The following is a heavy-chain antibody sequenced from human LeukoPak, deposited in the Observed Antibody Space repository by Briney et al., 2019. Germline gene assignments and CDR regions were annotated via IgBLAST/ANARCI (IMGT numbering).Heavy chain of an antibody. D-gene: IGHD3-9*01. CDR3: VREDWYFDY. Sequence: ASVKVSCKASGYTFTTYYMHWVRQAPGQGLEWMGWIYPKNGVTNYAQKFQGRVTMTRDTSIGIVYMEMSRLRPDDTAVYYGVREDWYFDYWGQGTLVTVSS. CDR1: GYTFTTYY. J-gene: IGHJ4*02. CDR2: IYPKNGVT. V-gene: IGHV1-2*02.